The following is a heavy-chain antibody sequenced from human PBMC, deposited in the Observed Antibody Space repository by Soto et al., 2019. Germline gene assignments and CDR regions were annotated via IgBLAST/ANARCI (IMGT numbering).Heavy chain of an antibody. CDR2: IYYSGST. D-gene: IGHD6-19*01. Sequence: SETLSLTCTVSGGSISSSSYYWGWIRQPPGKGLEWIGSIYYSGSTYYNPSLKSRVTISVDTSKSQFSLKLSSVTAADTAVYYCARPPYSSGWYSFGYWGQGTLVTVSS. V-gene: IGHV4-39*01. CDR1: GGSISSSSYY. J-gene: IGHJ4*02. CDR3: ARPPYSSGWYSFGY.